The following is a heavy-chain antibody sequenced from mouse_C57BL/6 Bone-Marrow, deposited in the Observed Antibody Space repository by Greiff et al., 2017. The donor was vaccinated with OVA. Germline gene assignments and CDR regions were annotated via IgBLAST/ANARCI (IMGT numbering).Heavy chain of an antibody. CDR1: GYTFTSYW. V-gene: IGHV1-50*01. J-gene: IGHJ1*03. CDR2: IDPSDSYT. D-gene: IGHD2-3*01. Sequence: QVQLQQPGAELVKPGASVKLSCKASGYTFTSYWMQWVKQRPGQGLEWIREIDPSDSYTNYNQKFKGKATLTVDTSSSTAYMQLSSLTSEDSAVYYCARWLLRGWYFDVWGTGTTVTVSS. CDR3: ARWLLRGWYFDV.